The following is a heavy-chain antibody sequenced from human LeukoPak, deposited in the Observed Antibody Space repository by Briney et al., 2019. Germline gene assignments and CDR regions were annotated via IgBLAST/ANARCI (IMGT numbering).Heavy chain of an antibody. J-gene: IGHJ6*04. D-gene: IGHD6-13*01. CDR1: GFTFSSYG. V-gene: IGHV3-30*18. Sequence: GGSLRLSCAASGFTFSSYGMHWVRQAPGKGLEWVAVISYDGSNKYYADSVKGRFTISRDNSKNTLYLQMNSLRAEDTAVYYCAKDRAGWLQLTHYGMDVWGKGTTVTVSS. CDR2: ISYDGSNK. CDR3: AKDRAGWLQLTHYGMDV.